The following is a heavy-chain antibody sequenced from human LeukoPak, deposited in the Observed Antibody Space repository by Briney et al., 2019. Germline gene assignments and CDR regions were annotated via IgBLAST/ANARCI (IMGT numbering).Heavy chain of an antibody. CDR3: AKGSGTWELYDY. Sequence: GGSLRLSCAASGFIFGDYAMSWVRQAPGKGLEWVSAIIQSGGTTFYADSVKGRFTISRDNSKNTLYLQMNSLRAEDTALYYCAKGSGTWELYDYWGQGTPVTVFS. J-gene: IGHJ4*02. CDR2: IIQSGGTT. D-gene: IGHD1-26*01. CDR1: GFIFGDYA. V-gene: IGHV3-23*01.